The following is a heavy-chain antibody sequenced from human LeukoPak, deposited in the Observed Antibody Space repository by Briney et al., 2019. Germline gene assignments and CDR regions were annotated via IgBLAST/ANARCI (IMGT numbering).Heavy chain of an antibody. CDR2: IYYSGST. Sequence: SETLSLTCTVYGGSISSYYWSWIRQHPGKGLEWIGYIYYSGSTYYNPSLKSRVTISVDTSKNQFSLKLSSVTAADTAVYYCARAVAGRDYFDYWGQGTLVTVSS. D-gene: IGHD6-19*01. CDR3: ARAVAGRDYFDY. J-gene: IGHJ4*02. V-gene: IGHV4-59*06. CDR1: GGSISSYY.